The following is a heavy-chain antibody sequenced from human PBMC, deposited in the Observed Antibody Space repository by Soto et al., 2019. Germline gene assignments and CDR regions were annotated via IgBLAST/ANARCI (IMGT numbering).Heavy chain of an antibody. CDR3: ARIREVYCTNGVCYRSPVYYMDV. J-gene: IGHJ6*03. CDR1: GFSLSTSGMC. Sequence: SGPTLVKPTQTLTLTCTFSGFSLSTSGMCVSWIRQPPGKALEWLARINWDDDKYYSTSLKTRLTISKDTSKNQVVLTMTNMDPVDTATYYCARIREVYCTNGVCYRSPVYYMDVWGKGTTVTVSS. D-gene: IGHD2-8*01. V-gene: IGHV2-70*11. CDR2: INWDDDK.